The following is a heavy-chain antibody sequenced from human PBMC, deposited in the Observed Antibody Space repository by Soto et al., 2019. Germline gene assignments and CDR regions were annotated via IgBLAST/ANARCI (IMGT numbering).Heavy chain of an antibody. Sequence: ASVKVSCKVSGYTLTELPMHWVRQAPGKGLEWMGGCDPEDGETIYAQKFQGRVTMTEDTSTDTAYMELSSLRSEDTAVYYCATDGYDSSGYYYRFDYWGQGTLVTVSS. CDR1: GYTLTELP. V-gene: IGHV1-24*01. CDR3: ATDGYDSSGYYYRFDY. D-gene: IGHD3-22*01. J-gene: IGHJ4*02. CDR2: CDPEDGET.